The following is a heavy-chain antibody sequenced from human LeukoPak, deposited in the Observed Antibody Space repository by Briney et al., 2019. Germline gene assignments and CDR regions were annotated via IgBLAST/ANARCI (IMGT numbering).Heavy chain of an antibody. CDR3: ARGTRVPDY. D-gene: IGHD2-2*01. J-gene: IGHJ4*02. CDR2: IKQDGSEK. Sequence: GGSLRLSCAASGFTFSTYWMSWVRQAPGKGLEWVAHIKQDGSEKNSVDSVKGRFTISRDNAKNSLYLQMNNLRAEDTAVYYCARGTRVPDYWGQGTLVTVSS. V-gene: IGHV3-7*01. CDR1: GFTFSTYW.